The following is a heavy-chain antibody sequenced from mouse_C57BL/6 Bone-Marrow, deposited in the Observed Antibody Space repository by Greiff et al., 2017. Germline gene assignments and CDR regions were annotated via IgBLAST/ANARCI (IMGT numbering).Heavy chain of an antibody. J-gene: IGHJ4*01. Sequence: EVHLVESGGGLVQSGRSLRLSCATSGFTFSDFYMEWVRQAPGKGLEWIAASRNKANDYTTEYSASVKGRFIVSRDTSQSILYLQMNALRAEDTAIYYCARDAYYGKAMDYWGQGTSVTVSS. CDR2: SRNKANDYTT. CDR3: ARDAYYGKAMDY. CDR1: GFTFSDFY. V-gene: IGHV7-1*01. D-gene: IGHD2-1*01.